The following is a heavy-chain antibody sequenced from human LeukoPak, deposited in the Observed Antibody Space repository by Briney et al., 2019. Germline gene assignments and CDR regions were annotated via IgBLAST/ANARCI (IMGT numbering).Heavy chain of an antibody. V-gene: IGHV3-33*01. Sequence: GGSLRLSCAASGFTYNSHAMHWVRQAPGKELEWVAVIWYDGSNKYYADSVKGRFTISRVNSKNTMDLEMNSLRAEDTAVYYCARAGGSYYPYFYYGMDVWGQGTAVTVSS. CDR2: IWYDGSNK. CDR1: GFTYNSHA. J-gene: IGHJ6*02. D-gene: IGHD1-26*01. CDR3: ARAGGSYYPYFYYGMDV.